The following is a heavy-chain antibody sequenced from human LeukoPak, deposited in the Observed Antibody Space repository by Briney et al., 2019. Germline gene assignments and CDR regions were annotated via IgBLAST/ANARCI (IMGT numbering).Heavy chain of an antibody. CDR3: ARVDHYSGYECFDY. Sequence: GGSLRLSCAASGFTVSSNYMSWVRQAPGKGLEWVSVIYSGGSTYYADSVKGRFTISRDNSMNTLYLQMNSLRAEDTAVYYCARVDHYSGYECFDYWGQGTLVTVSS. CDR2: IYSGGST. CDR1: GFTVSSNY. D-gene: IGHD5-12*01. J-gene: IGHJ4*02. V-gene: IGHV3-53*01.